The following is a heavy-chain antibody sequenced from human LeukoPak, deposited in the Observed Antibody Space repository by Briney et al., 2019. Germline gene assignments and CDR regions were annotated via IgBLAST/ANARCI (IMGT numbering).Heavy chain of an antibody. V-gene: IGHV3-9*01. CDR3: AKSVEAAVAGAIDY. CDR2: VSWNSGSI. Sequence: GRSLRLSCAASGFTFDDYAMHWVRQAPGKGLEWVSGVSWNSGSIGYADSVKVQFTISRDNAKNSLYLQMNSLRAEDTALYYCAKSVEAAVAGAIDYWGQGTLVTVSS. CDR1: GFTFDDYA. D-gene: IGHD6-19*01. J-gene: IGHJ4*02.